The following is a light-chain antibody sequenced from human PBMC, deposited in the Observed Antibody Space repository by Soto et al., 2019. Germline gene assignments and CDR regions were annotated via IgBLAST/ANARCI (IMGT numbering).Light chain of an antibody. V-gene: IGKV1-39*01. CDR2: AAS. CDR1: QTISNY. Sequence: RASQTISNYLNWYQQKPGKAPKLLIYAASTLQSGVPACFSGRESGTDSTIALRSLQSCDFATQFFQQSCSSPLTVGGGTKVDIK. CDR3: QQSCSSPLT. J-gene: IGKJ4*01.